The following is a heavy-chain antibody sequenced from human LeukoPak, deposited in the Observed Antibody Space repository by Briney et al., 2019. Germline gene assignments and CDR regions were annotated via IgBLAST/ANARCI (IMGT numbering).Heavy chain of an antibody. Sequence: GGSLRLSCAASGFTFSSYSMNWVRQAPGKGLEWVSSISSSSSYIYYADSVKGRFTISRDNAKNSLYLQMNSLRAEDTAVYYCARRDLLWFGELSLPDWGQGTLVTVSS. V-gene: IGHV3-21*01. D-gene: IGHD3-10*01. CDR2: ISSSSSYI. CDR1: GFTFSSYS. J-gene: IGHJ4*02. CDR3: ARRDLLWFGELSLPD.